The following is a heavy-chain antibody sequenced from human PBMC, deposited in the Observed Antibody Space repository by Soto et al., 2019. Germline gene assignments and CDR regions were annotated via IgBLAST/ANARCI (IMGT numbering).Heavy chain of an antibody. CDR1: GFTFSSYG. CDR2: ISYDGSNK. V-gene: IGHV3-30*18. Sequence: QVQLVESGGGVVQPGRSLRLSCTASGFTFSSYGMHWVRQAPGKGLEWVAVISYDGSNKYYADSVKGRFTISRDNSKNTLYLQMNSLRAEDTAVYYCAKEDPYGEEDDSYYYYYGMDVWGQGTTVTVSS. CDR3: AKEDPYGEEDDSYYYYYGMDV. J-gene: IGHJ6*02. D-gene: IGHD4-17*01.